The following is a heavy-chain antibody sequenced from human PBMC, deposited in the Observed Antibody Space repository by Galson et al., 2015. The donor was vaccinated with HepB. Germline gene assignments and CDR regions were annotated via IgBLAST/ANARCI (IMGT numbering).Heavy chain of an antibody. D-gene: IGHD1-14*01. Sequence: SLRLSCAASGFTFSSYGMHWVRQAPGKGLEWVAVIWYDGSNKYYADSVKGRFTISRDNSKNTLYLQMNSLRAEDTAVYYCARESSIETGGVGCFDYWGQGTLVTVSS. J-gene: IGHJ4*02. CDR3: ARESSIETGGVGCFDY. V-gene: IGHV3-33*01. CDR1: GFTFSSYG. CDR2: IWYDGSNK.